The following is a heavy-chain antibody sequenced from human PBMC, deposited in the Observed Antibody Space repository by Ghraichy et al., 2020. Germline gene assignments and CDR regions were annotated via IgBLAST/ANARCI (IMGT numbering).Heavy chain of an antibody. CDR1: GGTFSSYT. CDR3: ARNPAYYDSSGYYPYYFDY. J-gene: IGHJ4*02. D-gene: IGHD3-22*01. CDR2: IIPILGIA. V-gene: IGHV1-69*02. Sequence: SVKVSCKASGGTFSSYTISWVRQAPGQGLEWMGRIIPILGIANYAQKFQGRVTITADKSTSTAYMELSSLRSEDTAVYYCARNPAYYDSSGYYPYYFDYWGQGTLVTVSS.